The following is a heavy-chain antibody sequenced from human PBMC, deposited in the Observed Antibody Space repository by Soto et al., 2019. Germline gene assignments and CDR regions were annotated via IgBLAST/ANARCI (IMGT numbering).Heavy chain of an antibody. CDR1: GFTFSSYA. D-gene: IGHD6-13*01. Sequence: QVQLVESGGGVVQPGRSLRLSCAASGFTFSSYAMHWVRQAPGKGLEWVAVISYDGSNKYYADSVKGRFTISRDNSKNTLYLQMNSLRAEDTAVYYCARDPRIAARGWFEPWGQGTLVTVSS. CDR2: ISYDGSNK. CDR3: ARDPRIAARGWFEP. V-gene: IGHV3-30-3*01. J-gene: IGHJ5*02.